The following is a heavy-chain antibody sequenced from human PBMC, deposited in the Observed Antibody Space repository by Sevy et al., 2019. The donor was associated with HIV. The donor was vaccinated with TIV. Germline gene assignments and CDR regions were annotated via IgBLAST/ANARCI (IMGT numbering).Heavy chain of an antibody. CDR1: GGTFSSYA. CDR3: AREGVTTATLYYFGY. D-gene: IGHD1-1*01. Sequence: ASVKVSCKASGGTFSSYAISWVRQAPGQGLEWMGGIIPILGIANYSQKFQGRVTITADKSTSTAYMELSSLRSEDTAVYYSAREGVTTATLYYFGYWGQGTLVTDSS. CDR2: IIPILGIA. V-gene: IGHV1-69*10. J-gene: IGHJ4*02.